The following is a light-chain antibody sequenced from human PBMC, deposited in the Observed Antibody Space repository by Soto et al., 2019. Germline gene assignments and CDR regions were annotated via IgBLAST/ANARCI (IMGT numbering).Light chain of an antibody. V-gene: IGKV1-39*01. CDR1: QSMKTY. J-gene: IGKJ1*01. Sequence: DIQMTQSPSSLSASIGDRVTITCRASQSMKTYLNWYQQKPGQAPKLLIYAASTLQTGVPSRFSGSGSGTDFTLTVSSLQPEDVATYYYQQTYSSPITFGQGTRVEIK. CDR2: AAS. CDR3: QQTYSSPIT.